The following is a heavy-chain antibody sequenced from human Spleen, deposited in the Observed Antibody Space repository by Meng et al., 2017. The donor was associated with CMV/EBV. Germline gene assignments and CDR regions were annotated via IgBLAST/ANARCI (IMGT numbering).Heavy chain of an antibody. Sequence: FNSHAITWVRQAPGQGLEWLGGIIPIVEKDNHAQKFRGRVTITADKITSTGYLELSNLRSEDTAVYYCATRADCQDTMCLYYFDNWGQGTLVTVSS. CDR2: IIPIVEKD. J-gene: IGHJ4*01. CDR3: ATRADCQDTMCLYYFDN. V-gene: IGHV1-69*06. D-gene: IGHD2-15*01. CDR1: FNSHA.